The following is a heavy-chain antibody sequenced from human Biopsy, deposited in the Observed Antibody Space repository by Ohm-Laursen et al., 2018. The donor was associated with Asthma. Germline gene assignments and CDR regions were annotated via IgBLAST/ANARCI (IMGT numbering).Heavy chain of an antibody. J-gene: IGHJ4*01. Sequence: SLRLSCTASGFDFSGYTMNWVRQAPGKGLEWVSSISGLSRYKYYSDSLRGRVTISRDNAKSSLHLQMSSLRAEGTAVYFCARDFTIGSGSPFHFWGPGTLVTVSS. CDR2: ISGLSRYK. CDR3: ARDFTIGSGSPFHF. CDR1: GFDFSGYT. D-gene: IGHD3-10*01. V-gene: IGHV3-21*01.